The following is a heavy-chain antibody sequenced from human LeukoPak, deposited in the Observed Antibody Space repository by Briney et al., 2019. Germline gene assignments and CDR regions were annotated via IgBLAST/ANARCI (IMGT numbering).Heavy chain of an antibody. CDR3: AREAPGCGGDCSHAFDI. CDR2: GDYSGGT. Sequence: RPSETLSLTCTVSGDSFSSVTDYWAWIRQPPGKGLEWIASGDYSGGTYYNPSLESRVAISADMSKNQFSLKLTSVTGADTAVYYCAREAPGCGGDCSHAFDIWGQGTMVTVSS. CDR1: GDSFSSVTDY. J-gene: IGHJ3*02. V-gene: IGHV4-39*07. D-gene: IGHD2-21*01.